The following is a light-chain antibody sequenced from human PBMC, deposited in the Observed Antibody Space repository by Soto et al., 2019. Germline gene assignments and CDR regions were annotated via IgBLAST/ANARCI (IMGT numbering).Light chain of an antibody. CDR2: QDT. CDR1: KLGNEF. V-gene: IGLV3-1*01. Sequence: SYELTQPPSVSVSPGQTASITCSGDKLGNEFVCWYHQKPGQSPFLVIYQDTKRPSGIPERFSGSNFGNTATLTISGTQAMDEADYYCQTWDSGSVVFGGGTKLTVL. J-gene: IGLJ2*01. CDR3: QTWDSGSVV.